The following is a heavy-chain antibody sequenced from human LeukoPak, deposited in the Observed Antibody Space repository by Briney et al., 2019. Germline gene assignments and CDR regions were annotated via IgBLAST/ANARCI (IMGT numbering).Heavy chain of an antibody. Sequence: ASVKVSCKASGGTFSSYAISWVRQAPGQGLEWMGGIIPIFGTANYAQKFQGRVTITTDESTSTAYMELSSLRSEDTAVYYCARSLEVGYSYGPRFDYWAREPWSPSPQ. CDR1: GGTFSSYA. D-gene: IGHD5-18*01. J-gene: IGHJ4*02. CDR2: IIPIFGTA. V-gene: IGHV1-69*05. CDR3: ARSLEVGYSYGPRFDY.